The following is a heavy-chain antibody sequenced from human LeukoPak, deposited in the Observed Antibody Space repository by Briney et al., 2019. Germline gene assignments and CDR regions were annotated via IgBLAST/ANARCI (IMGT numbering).Heavy chain of an antibody. Sequence: GGSLRLSCAASGFTFSSYAMHWVRQAPGKGLEGVAVTSYDGSNKYYADSVKGRFTISRDNSKNTLYLQMNSLRAEDTAVYYCARDLRYFDWGGVDYWGQGTLVTVSS. CDR3: ARDLRYFDWGGVDY. D-gene: IGHD3-9*01. CDR1: GFTFSSYA. CDR2: TSYDGSNK. J-gene: IGHJ4*02. V-gene: IGHV3-30-3*01.